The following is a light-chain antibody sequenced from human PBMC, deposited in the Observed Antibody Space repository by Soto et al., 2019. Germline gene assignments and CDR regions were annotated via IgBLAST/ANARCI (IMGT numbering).Light chain of an antibody. J-gene: IGKJ5*01. V-gene: IGKV1-9*01. CDR3: QQLNSYPIT. CDR1: QSISNR. CDR2: AAS. Sequence: IQMTQSPSSLSASVGDIVTITCRASQSISNRLAWYQQKPGKAPKLLIYAASTLQSGVPSRFSGSGSGTEFTLTISSLQPEDFATHYCQQLNSYPITFGQGTRLEIK.